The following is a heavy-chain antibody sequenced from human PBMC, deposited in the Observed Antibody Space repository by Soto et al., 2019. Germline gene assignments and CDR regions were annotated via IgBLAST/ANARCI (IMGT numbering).Heavy chain of an antibody. Sequence: QITLKESGPTLVKPTQTLTLTCTFSGFSLSTSGVGVGWIRQPPGKALEWLALIYWDDDKRYSPSLKSRLTITKDNSKNQVVLTMTNMDPVDTATYYCAHSPRMGYQLLGWFDPWGQGTLVTVSS. CDR1: GFSLSTSGVG. CDR2: IYWDDDK. V-gene: IGHV2-5*02. J-gene: IGHJ5*02. CDR3: AHSPRMGYQLLGWFDP. D-gene: IGHD2-2*01.